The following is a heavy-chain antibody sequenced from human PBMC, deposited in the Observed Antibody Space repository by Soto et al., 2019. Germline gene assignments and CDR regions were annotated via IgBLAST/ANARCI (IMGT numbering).Heavy chain of an antibody. CDR1: GFTFSSYA. Sequence: EVQLLESGGGLVQPGGSLRLSCAASGFTFSSYAMSWVRQAPGKGLEWVSAISGSGGTTYYADSVKGRFTFSRDNSKNTLYLQMYSLRAEDTAVYFCAKTANGWFSAFDIWGQGTMVTVSS. J-gene: IGHJ3*02. D-gene: IGHD6-19*01. CDR3: AKTANGWFSAFDI. CDR2: ISGSGGTT. V-gene: IGHV3-23*01.